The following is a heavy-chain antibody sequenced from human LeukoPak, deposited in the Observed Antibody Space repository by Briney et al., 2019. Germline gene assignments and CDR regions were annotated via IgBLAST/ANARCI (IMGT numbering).Heavy chain of an antibody. Sequence: PGGSLRLSCAASGFTFSSYSMNWVRQAPGKGLEWVSSISSSSSYIYYADSVKGRFTISRDNAKNSLYLQMNSLRAEDTAVYYCASTRRYYYDSSGPPMPDYWGQGTLVTVSS. CDR3: ASTRRYYYDSSGPPMPDY. J-gene: IGHJ4*02. D-gene: IGHD3-22*01. CDR2: ISSSSSYI. CDR1: GFTFSSYS. V-gene: IGHV3-21*01.